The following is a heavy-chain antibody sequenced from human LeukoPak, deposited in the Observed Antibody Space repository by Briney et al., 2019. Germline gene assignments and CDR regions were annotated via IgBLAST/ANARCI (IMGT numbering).Heavy chain of an antibody. CDR2: IIPLFGTA. Sequence: SVKVSCKASGATFSSSTISWVRQAPGQGLKWMGGIIPLFGTANYAQKFQGRVTITADESTNTAYMELSSLRSEDTAVYYCARDPMVRGVIDDYWGQGTLVTVSS. J-gene: IGHJ4*02. CDR1: GATFSSST. V-gene: IGHV1-69*13. CDR3: ARDPMVRGVIDDY. D-gene: IGHD3-10*01.